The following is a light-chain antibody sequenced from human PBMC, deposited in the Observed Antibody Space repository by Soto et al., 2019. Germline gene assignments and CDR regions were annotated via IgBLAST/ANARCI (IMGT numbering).Light chain of an antibody. CDR1: SSNIGAGYD. CDR2: GNS. Sequence: QSVLTQPPSVSGAPGQRVTISCTESSSNIGAGYDVHWYQQLPGTAPKLLIYGNSNRPSGVPDRFSGSKSGTSASLAITGLQAEDEVDYYCQSYDSSPSGWVFGGGTKVTVL. J-gene: IGLJ3*02. V-gene: IGLV1-40*01. CDR3: QSYDSSPSGWV.